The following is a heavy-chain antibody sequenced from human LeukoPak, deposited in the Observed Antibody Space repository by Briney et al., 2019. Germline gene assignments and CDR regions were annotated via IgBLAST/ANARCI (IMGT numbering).Heavy chain of an antibody. CDR3: AKGRAIRGGKGFDS. Sequence: QAGGSLRLSCTASGFTFSNFVMSWVRQAPGKGLEWVSSISDSGGTIYHTDSVKGRFTTSRDNSKKTLYLQMNSLRAEDTAVYYCAKGRAIRGGKGFDSWGQGTLVTVSS. V-gene: IGHV3-23*01. CDR2: ISDSGGTI. D-gene: IGHD3-10*01. CDR1: GFTFSNFV. J-gene: IGHJ4*02.